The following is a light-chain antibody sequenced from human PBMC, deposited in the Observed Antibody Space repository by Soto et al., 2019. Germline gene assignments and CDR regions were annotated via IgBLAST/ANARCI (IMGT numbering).Light chain of an antibody. CDR1: QSISSW. CDR3: QQYNSYSRT. CDR2: DAS. V-gene: IGKV1-5*01. J-gene: IGKJ1*01. Sequence: IQMPQSPSTLSASVGDRVTITCRASQSISSWLAWYQQKPGKAPKLLIYDASSLESGVPLRFSGSGSGTEFTLTISSLQPDDFATYYCQQYNSYSRTFGQGTKVDI.